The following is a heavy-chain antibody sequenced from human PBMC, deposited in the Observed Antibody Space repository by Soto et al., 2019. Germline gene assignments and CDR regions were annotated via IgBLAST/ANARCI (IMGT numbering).Heavy chain of an antibody. D-gene: IGHD6-19*01. CDR2: VSHDGKSG. CDR3: ARLDKFNGGWS. J-gene: IGHJ4*02. V-gene: IGHV3-30*14. Sequence: QVQLVESGGGVVQPGRSLRLSCAASGFTFSSYAMHWVRRAPGKGLEWVAAVSHDGKSGFYADSVSGRFTVSRDNSNNLVYLQMDRLIPEDTAHIYCARLDKFNGGWSWGQGTAVTFSS. CDR1: GFTFSSYA.